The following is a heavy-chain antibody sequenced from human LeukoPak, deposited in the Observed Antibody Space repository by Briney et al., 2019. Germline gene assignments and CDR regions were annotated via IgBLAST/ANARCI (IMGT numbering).Heavy chain of an antibody. J-gene: IGHJ4*02. Sequence: GGSLRLSCAASGFTFSSYGMHWVRQAPGKGLEWVAVISYDGSNKYYADSVKGRFTISRDNSKNTLYLQMNSLRAEDTAVYYCAKIWFGENRYFDYWGQGTLVTVSS. CDR3: AKIWFGENRYFDY. V-gene: IGHV3-30*18. D-gene: IGHD3-10*01. CDR1: GFTFSSYG. CDR2: ISYDGSNK.